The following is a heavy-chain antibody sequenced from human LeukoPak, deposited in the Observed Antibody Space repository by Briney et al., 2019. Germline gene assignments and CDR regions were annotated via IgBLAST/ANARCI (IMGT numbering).Heavy chain of an antibody. Sequence: ASVKVSCKASGYTFTGYYMHWMRQAPGQGLEWMGWINPNSGGTNYAQKFQGRVIMTRDTFISTVYMDFSRLRSDDTAVYYCARELWFGEFYFDYWGQGTLVTVSS. J-gene: IGHJ4*02. CDR3: ARELWFGEFYFDY. CDR2: INPNSGGT. V-gene: IGHV1-2*02. CDR1: GYTFTGYY. D-gene: IGHD3-10*01.